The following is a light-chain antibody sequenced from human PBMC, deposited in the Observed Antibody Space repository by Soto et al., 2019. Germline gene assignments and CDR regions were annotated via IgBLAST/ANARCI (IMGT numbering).Light chain of an antibody. Sequence: DIQMTQSPSYVSASVVDRVTITCRASQGIKNWLAWYQQKPGKAPNLLIYTGSSLQSGVPSRFSGSGSGTDFTLTINSLQPEDFATYYCQQAASFPITFGQGTRLET. CDR3: QQAASFPIT. CDR2: TGS. J-gene: IGKJ5*01. V-gene: IGKV1-12*01. CDR1: QGIKNW.